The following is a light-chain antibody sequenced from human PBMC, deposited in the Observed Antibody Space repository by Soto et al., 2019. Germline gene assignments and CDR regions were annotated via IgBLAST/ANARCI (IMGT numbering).Light chain of an antibody. V-gene: IGLV2-11*01. CDR2: DVS. Sequence: QSALTQPRSVSGSPGQSVTISCTGTSSDVGGYNYVSWYQQHPGKAPKLMIYDVSKRPSGVPDRFSGSKSGNTASLTISGLQAEDEADSYCCSYAGSYKGYVFGTGTKVTVL. CDR3: CSYAGSYKGYV. J-gene: IGLJ1*01. CDR1: SSDVGGYNY.